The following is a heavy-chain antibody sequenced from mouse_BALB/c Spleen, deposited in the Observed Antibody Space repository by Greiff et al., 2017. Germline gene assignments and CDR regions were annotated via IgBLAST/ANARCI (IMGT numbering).Heavy chain of an antibody. Sequence: EVKLMESGGGLVQPGGSRKLSCAASGFTFSDYGMAWVRQAPGKGPEWVAFISNLAYSIYYADTVTGRFTISRENAKNTLYLEMSSLRSEDTAMYYCARALQLGRTFDYWGQGTTLTVSS. J-gene: IGHJ2*01. CDR3: ARALQLGRTFDY. CDR2: ISNLAYSI. CDR1: GFTFSDYG. V-gene: IGHV5-15*02. D-gene: IGHD4-1*02.